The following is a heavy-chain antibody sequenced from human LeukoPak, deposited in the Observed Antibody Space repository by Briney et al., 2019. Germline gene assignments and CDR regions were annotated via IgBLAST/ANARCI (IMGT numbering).Heavy chain of an antibody. D-gene: IGHD3-10*01. CDR3: ARGGFGEFFDY. Sequence: SETLSLTCTVSGGSISSYYWSWIRQLPGKGLEWIGYIYYSGSTNYNPSLKSRVTISVDTSKNQFSLKLSSVTAADTAVYYCARGGFGEFFDYWGQGTLVTVSS. CDR2: IYYSGST. J-gene: IGHJ4*02. CDR1: GGSISSYY. V-gene: IGHV4-59*01.